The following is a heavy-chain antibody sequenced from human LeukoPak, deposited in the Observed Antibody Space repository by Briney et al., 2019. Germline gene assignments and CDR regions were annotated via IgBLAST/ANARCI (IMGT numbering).Heavy chain of an antibody. CDR3: AKDLPYYYDSSGSGDAFDI. CDR2: ISGSGSST. CDR1: GFIFSNYG. Sequence: GGSLRLSCAASGFIFSNYGMNWVRQAPGKGLDWVSSISGSGSSTYYAESVKGRVTISRDNSQNTLYLQMNSLRAEDTAIYYCAKDLPYYYDSSGSGDAFDIWGRGTMVTVSS. J-gene: IGHJ3*02. V-gene: IGHV3-23*01. D-gene: IGHD3-22*01.